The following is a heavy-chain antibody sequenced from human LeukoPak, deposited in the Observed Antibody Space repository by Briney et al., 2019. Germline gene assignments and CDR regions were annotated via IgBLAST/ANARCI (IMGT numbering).Heavy chain of an antibody. D-gene: IGHD3-10*01. V-gene: IGHV1-18*01. CDR2: ISVYNGKT. CDR3: ARDRPHTSLWFAEENLKNCDY. Sequence: ASVKVSCKASGYTFTSHGFSWVRQAPGQGLEWMGWISVYNGKTHYAQNFQDRVTMTTDTSTSTAYMELRSLRSDDTAVYYCARDRPHTSLWFAEENLKNCDYWGQGTLVTVSS. CDR1: GYTFTSHG. J-gene: IGHJ4*02.